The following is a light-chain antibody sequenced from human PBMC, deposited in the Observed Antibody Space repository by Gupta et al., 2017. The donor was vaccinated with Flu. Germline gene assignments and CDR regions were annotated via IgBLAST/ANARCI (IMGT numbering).Light chain of an antibody. CDR1: QSISYS. J-gene: IGKJ2*01. CDR2: DAS. CDR3: QQHSNWPPYT. V-gene: IGKV3-11*01. Sequence: EVVLTQSPATLSLSPGERATLSCRASQSISYSLAWYQQKPGQAPRLIIFDASNRTTGIPARFRGSGYGTDFTLTISSLEPEDFAVYYCQQHSNWPPYTFGQGTKMEI.